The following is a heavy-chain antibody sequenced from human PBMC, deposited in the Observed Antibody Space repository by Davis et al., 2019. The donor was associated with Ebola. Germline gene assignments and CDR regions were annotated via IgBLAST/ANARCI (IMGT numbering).Heavy chain of an antibody. D-gene: IGHD5-18*01. V-gene: IGHV3-30*03. CDR2: ISYDGSDK. CDR1: GFTFSSYG. CDR3: ARWLWAPGYFDY. J-gene: IGHJ4*02. Sequence: GESLKISCAASGFTFSSYGMHWVRQAPGKGLEWVAVISYDGSDKYYADSVKGRLTISRDNSKNTLYLQMNSLRAEDTAVYYCARWLWAPGYFDYWGQGTLVTVSS.